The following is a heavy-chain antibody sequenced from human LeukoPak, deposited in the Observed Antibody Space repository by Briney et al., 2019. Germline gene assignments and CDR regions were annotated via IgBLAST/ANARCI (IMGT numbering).Heavy chain of an antibody. V-gene: IGHV1-69*13. CDR2: IIPLFPIS. Sequence: SVKVSCKASGGSFRNHAISWVRQAPGQGLEWMGGIIPLFPISKYAQRFQGRVTITADESTGTAYMELSSLSSEDTALYYCARASGLDYGFEYWGQGTLVTVSS. CDR1: GGSFRNHA. J-gene: IGHJ4*02. D-gene: IGHD4/OR15-4a*01. CDR3: ARASGLDYGFEY.